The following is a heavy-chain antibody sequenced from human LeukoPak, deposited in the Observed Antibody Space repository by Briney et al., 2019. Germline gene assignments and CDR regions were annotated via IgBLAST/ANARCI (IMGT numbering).Heavy chain of an antibody. J-gene: IGHJ4*02. Sequence: PSETLSLTCTVSGGSISSSSYYWGWIRQPPGKGLEWIGSIYYSGSTYYNPSLKSRVTISVDTSKNQFSLKLSSVTAADTAVYYCARQGALLVQPNCFDYWGQGTLVTVSS. CDR3: ARQGALLVQPNCFDY. CDR1: GGSISSSSYY. D-gene: IGHD2-8*02. CDR2: IYYSGST. V-gene: IGHV4-39*01.